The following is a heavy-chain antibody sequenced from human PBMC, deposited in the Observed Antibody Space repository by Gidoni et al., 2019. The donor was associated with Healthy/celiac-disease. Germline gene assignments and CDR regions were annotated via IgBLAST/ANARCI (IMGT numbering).Heavy chain of an antibody. CDR1: GFTFSSYA. CDR2: ISGSGGST. J-gene: IGHJ4*02. Sequence: GFTFSSYAMSWVRQAPGKGLEWVSAISGSGGSTYYADSVKGRFTISRDNSKNTLYLQMNSLRAEDTAVYYCAKDQQGFREFDYWGQGTLVTVSS. CDR3: AKDQQGFREFDY. V-gene: IGHV3-23*01. D-gene: IGHD3-10*01.